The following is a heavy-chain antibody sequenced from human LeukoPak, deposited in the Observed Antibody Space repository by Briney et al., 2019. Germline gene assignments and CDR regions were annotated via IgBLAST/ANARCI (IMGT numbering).Heavy chain of an antibody. CDR3: ARDPLGVLSYFDY. D-gene: IGHD3-16*01. CDR2: IWYDGSNR. V-gene: IGHV3-33*01. CDR1: GFIFSYYG. Sequence: PGGSLRLSCAASGFIFSYYGMHWVRQAPGKGLECVAVIWYDGSNRYYADSLKGRFTISRGNSKNTLYLQMNSLTADDTAVYYCARDPLGVLSYFDYWGQGTLVTVSS. J-gene: IGHJ4*02.